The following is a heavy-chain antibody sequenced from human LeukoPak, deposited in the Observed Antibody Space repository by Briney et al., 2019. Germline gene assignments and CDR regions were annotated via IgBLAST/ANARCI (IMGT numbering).Heavy chain of an antibody. V-gene: IGHV3-66*02. CDR3: ARSALGYRFLEWLFLFDY. CDR1: GFTVSSNY. CDR2: IYSGGST. D-gene: IGHD3-3*01. J-gene: IGHJ4*02. Sequence: PGGPLRLSCAASGFTVSSNYMSWVRQAPGKGLEWVSVIYSGGSTYYADSVKGRFTISRDNSKNTLYLQMNSLRAEDTAVYYCARSALGYRFLEWLFLFDYWGQGTLVTVSS.